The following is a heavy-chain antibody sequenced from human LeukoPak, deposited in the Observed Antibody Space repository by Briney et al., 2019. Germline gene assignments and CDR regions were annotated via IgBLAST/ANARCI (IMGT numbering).Heavy chain of an antibody. CDR1: GFTVSSNY. CDR2: IYSGGST. CDR3: AGGYGSGSYSA. J-gene: IGHJ5*02. V-gene: IGHV3-53*01. Sequence: GGSLRLSCAASGFTVSSNYMSWVRQAPGKGLEWVSVIYSGGSTYYADSVKGRFTISSDDAKNSLYLQMNSLRAEDTAVYYCAGGYGSGSYSAWGQGIPVTVSS. D-gene: IGHD3-10*01.